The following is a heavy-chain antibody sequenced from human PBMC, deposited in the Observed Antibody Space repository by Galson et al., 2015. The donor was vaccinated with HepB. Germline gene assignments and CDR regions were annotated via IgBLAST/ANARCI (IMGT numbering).Heavy chain of an antibody. CDR2: INSDGSST. CDR1: GFTFSSYW. V-gene: IGHV3-74*01. J-gene: IGHJ4*02. Sequence: SLRLSCAASGFTFSSYWMHWVRQAPGKGLVWVSRINSDGSSTSYADSVKGRFTISRDNAKNTLYLQMNSLRAEDTAVYYCARGGMTTVTIPFDYWGQGTLVTVSS. CDR3: ARGGMTTVTIPFDY. D-gene: IGHD4-11*01.